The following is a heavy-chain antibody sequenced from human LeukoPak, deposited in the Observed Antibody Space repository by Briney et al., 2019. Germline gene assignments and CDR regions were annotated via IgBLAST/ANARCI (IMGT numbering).Heavy chain of an antibody. CDR2: IKQDGSEK. CDR3: ARREVLITMIVVDHFDY. CDR1: GFTFSSYW. Sequence: GGSLRLSCAASGFTFSSYWMSWVRQAPGKGLEWVANIKQDGSEKYYVDSVKGRFTISRDNAKNSLYLQMNSLRAEDTAVYYCARREVLITMIVVDHFDYWGQGTLVTVSS. D-gene: IGHD3-22*01. J-gene: IGHJ4*02. V-gene: IGHV3-7*01.